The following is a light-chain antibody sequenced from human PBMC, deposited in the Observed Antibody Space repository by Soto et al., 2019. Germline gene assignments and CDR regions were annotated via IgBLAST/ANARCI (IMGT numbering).Light chain of an antibody. CDR1: QRLSSN. J-gene: IGKJ1*01. CDR3: LQHHNCPLT. CDR2: GAS. Sequence: TNSPVTRSLPPGAGITLSCRASQRLSSNLAWYQQRPGQAPRLLIYGASIRATDIPARFIGSGSGTEFTLTLRSLQPEDFATYYCLQHHNCPLTFGHGTKVDNK. V-gene: IGKV3-15*01.